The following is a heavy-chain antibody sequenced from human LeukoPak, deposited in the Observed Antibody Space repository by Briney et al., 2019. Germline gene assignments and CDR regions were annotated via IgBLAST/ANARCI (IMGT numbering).Heavy chain of an antibody. Sequence: GASVKVSCKASGYTFTSYAMHWVRQAPGQRLEWMGWINAGNGNTKYSREFQGRVTITRDTSANTAYMELSSLRSEDMAVYYCAREASLLWFGESQRTSYYFDYWGQGTLVTVSS. D-gene: IGHD3-10*01. V-gene: IGHV1-3*03. CDR2: INAGNGNT. CDR1: GYTFTSYA. CDR3: AREASLLWFGESQRTSYYFDY. J-gene: IGHJ4*02.